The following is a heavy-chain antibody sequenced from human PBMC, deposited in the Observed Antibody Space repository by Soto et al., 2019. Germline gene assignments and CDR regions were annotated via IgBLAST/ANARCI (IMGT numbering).Heavy chain of an antibody. J-gene: IGHJ4*02. CDR3: ARIHRQEDYHEGFDF. Sequence: ASVKVSCKTSGYTFTNPGTGWARSARGRGFVSMGWISAYNGDTIYAQRVHNRVSKTTDTSTATADSDLRSLRCDDTAIPFRARIHRQEDYHEGFDFWGQGTRVTVAS. D-gene: IGHD3-10*01. V-gene: IGHV1-18*04. CDR1: GYTFTNPG. CDR2: ISAYNGDT.